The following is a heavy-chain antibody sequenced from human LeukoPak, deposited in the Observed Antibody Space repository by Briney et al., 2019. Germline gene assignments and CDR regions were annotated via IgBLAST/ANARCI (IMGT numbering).Heavy chain of an antibody. Sequence: NSGGSLRLSCAASGFTFSDYYMSWIRQAPGKGLEWVSYISSSSSYTNYADSVKGRFTISRDNAKNSLYLQMNSLRAEDTAVYYCARGHAFHCSSTGCQGEAFDIWGQGTMVTVSS. CDR3: ARGHAFHCSSTGCQGEAFDI. CDR1: GFTFSDYY. V-gene: IGHV3-11*06. D-gene: IGHD2-2*01. J-gene: IGHJ3*02. CDR2: ISSSSSYT.